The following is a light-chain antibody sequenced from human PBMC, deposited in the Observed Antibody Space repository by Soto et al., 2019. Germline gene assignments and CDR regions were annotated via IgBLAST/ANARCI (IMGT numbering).Light chain of an antibody. CDR2: EVT. CDR3: TSFTSTSSLYV. Sequence: QSVLTQPASVSGSPGQSITISCTGTSSDVGDYNFVSWYQQHPGKAPKLLIYEVTYRPSGVSNRFSGSKSGNTASLTISGLQAEDEADYFCTSFTSTSSLYVFGTGTKVTVL. CDR1: SSDVGDYNF. V-gene: IGLV2-14*01. J-gene: IGLJ1*01.